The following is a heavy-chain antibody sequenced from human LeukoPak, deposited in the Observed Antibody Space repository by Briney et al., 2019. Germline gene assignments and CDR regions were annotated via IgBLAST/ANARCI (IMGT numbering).Heavy chain of an antibody. J-gene: IGHJ6*04. CDR2: ISSRSTYI. Sequence: GGSLRLSCAASGFTFSSYSMNWVRQAPGKGLEWVSSISSRSTYIYHADSVKGRFTISRDNAKNSLFLQMNSLRAEDTAVYFCAKPNRAVMAMMDVWGKGTTVTVSS. V-gene: IGHV3-21*01. D-gene: IGHD3-16*01. CDR1: GFTFSSYS. CDR3: AKPNRAVMAMMDV.